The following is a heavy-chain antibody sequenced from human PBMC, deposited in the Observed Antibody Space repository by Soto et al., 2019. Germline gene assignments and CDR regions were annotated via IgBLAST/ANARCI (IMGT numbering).Heavy chain of an antibody. CDR2: TNSDGSST. D-gene: IGHD2-2*01. Sequence: EVQLVESGGGLVQPGGSLRLSCAASGFTFSRYWMHWVRQAPGKGLVWVSRTNSDGSSTSYADSVKGRFTTSRDNAKNTLYLQMNSLRAEDTAVYYCARFPTNQYWYFDLWGRGTLVTVSS. V-gene: IGHV3-74*01. J-gene: IGHJ2*01. CDR1: GFTFSRYW. CDR3: ARFPTNQYWYFDL.